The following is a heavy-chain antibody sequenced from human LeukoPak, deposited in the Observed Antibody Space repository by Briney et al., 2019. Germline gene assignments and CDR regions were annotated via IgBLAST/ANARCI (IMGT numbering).Heavy chain of an antibody. V-gene: IGHV4-39*01. CDR3: ARPPV. Sequence: SETLSLTCTVSGVSISSSSYYWGWIRQPPGKGLEWIGSIYYSGSTYYNPSLKSRVTISVDTSKNQFSLKLSSVTAADTAVYYCARPPVWGQGTTVTVSS. CDR2: IYYSGST. CDR1: GVSISSSSYY. J-gene: IGHJ6*02.